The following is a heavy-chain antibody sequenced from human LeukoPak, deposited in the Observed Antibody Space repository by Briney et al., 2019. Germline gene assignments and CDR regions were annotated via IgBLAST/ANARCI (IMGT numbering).Heavy chain of an antibody. J-gene: IGHJ4*02. CDR1: GGSISSYY. CDR2: IYYSGST. Sequence: SETLSLTCTVSGGSISSYYWSWIRQPPGKGLEWIGYIYYSGSTNYNPSLKSRVTISVDTSKNQFSLKLSSVTAADTAVYYCARDLGLRYFDWFPTAGPFDYWGQGTLVTASS. CDR3: ARDLGLRYFDWFPTAGPFDY. V-gene: IGHV4-59*01. D-gene: IGHD3-9*01.